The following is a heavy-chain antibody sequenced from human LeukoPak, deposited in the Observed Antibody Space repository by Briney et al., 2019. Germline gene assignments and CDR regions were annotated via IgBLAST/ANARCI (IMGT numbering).Heavy chain of an antibody. CDR3: ARTYRSSTSCYRKNYDFWSGYTSENWFDP. Sequence: GESLKISCKGSGYSFTSYWIGWVRQMPGKGLEWMGIIYPGDSDTRYSPSFQGQVTISADKSISTAYLQWSGLKASDTAMYYCARTYRSSTSCYRKNYDFWSGYTSENWFDPWGQGTLVTVSS. V-gene: IGHV5-51*01. CDR2: IYPGDSDT. CDR1: GYSFTSYW. D-gene: IGHD2-2*02. J-gene: IGHJ5*02.